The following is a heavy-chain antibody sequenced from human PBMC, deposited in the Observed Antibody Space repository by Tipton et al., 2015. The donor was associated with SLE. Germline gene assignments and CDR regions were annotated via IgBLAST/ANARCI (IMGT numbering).Heavy chain of an antibody. CDR3: ARRGAGCGPHYGRDV. J-gene: IGHJ6*02. Sequence: TLSLTCTVSGGSISSHYWSWIRQPPGKGLEWIGYIYYSGSTNDNPSLKSRVTISVDTSKNQFSLKLSSVTAADTAVYYCARRGAGCGPHYGRDVWGQGTTVTVSS. CDR2: IYYSGST. D-gene: IGHD2-21*01. V-gene: IGHV4-59*11. CDR1: GGSISSHY.